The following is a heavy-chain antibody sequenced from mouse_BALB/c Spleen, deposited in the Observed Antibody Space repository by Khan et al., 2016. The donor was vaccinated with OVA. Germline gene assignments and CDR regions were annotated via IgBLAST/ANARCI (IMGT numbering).Heavy chain of an antibody. V-gene: IGHV1-77*01. CDR1: VYTFTDYY. Sequence: QVQLQQSGTELARPGASVKLSCKASVYTFTDYYISWVKQRTGQGLEWIGEIYPGSGNTYYNENFKGKASLTADKSSNTAYMQLSSLPSVDSAVYFRARMDTTSLDYCGRGTTLTVSS. CDR2: IYPGSGNT. J-gene: IGHJ2*01. D-gene: IGHD2-3*01. CDR3: ARMDTTSLDY.